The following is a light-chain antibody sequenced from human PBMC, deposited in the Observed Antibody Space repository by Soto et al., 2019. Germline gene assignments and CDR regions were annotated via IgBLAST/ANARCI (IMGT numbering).Light chain of an antibody. V-gene: IGKV3-20*01. CDR1: QSVGRDY. CDR2: HAS. J-gene: IGKJ4*01. CDR3: QQYASSPLT. Sequence: EIVLTQSPGTLFLSPGERATLSCRASQSVGRDYLAWYQQKPGQAPRLLIYHASNRATGIPDRFSGSGSGTDFTLTISRLEPEDFADFYCQQYASSPLTFGGGTKVEIK.